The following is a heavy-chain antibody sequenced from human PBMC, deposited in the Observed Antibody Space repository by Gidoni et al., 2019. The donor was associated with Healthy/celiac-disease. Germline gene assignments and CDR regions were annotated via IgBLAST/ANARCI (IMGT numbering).Heavy chain of an antibody. J-gene: IGHJ4*02. CDR1: VYTFTGYY. CDR2: INPNSGGT. V-gene: IGHV1-2*02. Sequence: QVQLVQSGAEVKKPGASVTVACKASVYTFTGYYMHWVRLAPGQGLEWMGWINPNSGGTNYAQKFQGRVTMTRDTSISTAYMELSRLRSDDTAVYYCAREDRAVAGRLFDYWGQGTLVTVSS. CDR3: AREDRAVAGRLFDY. D-gene: IGHD6-19*01.